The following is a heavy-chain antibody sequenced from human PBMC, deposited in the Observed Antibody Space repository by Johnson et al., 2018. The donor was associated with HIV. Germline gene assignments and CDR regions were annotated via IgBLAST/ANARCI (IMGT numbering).Heavy chain of an antibody. J-gene: IGHJ3*02. CDR1: GFTVSSNE. V-gene: IGHV3-15*01. Sequence: VQLVESRGVLVQPGGSLRLSCAASGFTVSSNEMSWVRQAPGKGLEWVGRIKSKTDGGTTDYAAPVKGRFTISRDDSKTTLFLQMNSLRAEDTAVYYCARETRVWYNWNDGSRAFDIWGQGTMVTVSS. CDR2: IKSKTDGGTT. CDR3: ARETRVWYNWNDGSRAFDI. D-gene: IGHD1-1*01.